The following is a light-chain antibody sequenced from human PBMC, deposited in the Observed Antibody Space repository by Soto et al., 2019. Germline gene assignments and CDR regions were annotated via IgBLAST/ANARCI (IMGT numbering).Light chain of an antibody. J-gene: IGKJ1*01. CDR1: QSILNRSNNKNY. CDR2: WAS. Sequence: DIVMTQSPDSLAVSLGERATINCKSSQSILNRSNNKNYLTWYQQKPGQPPKLLIYWASTRESGVPDRFSGSGSGTDFTLNISSLQAEDVAVYYCQQYYKSKWTFGQGTKVEIK. V-gene: IGKV4-1*01. CDR3: QQYYKSKWT.